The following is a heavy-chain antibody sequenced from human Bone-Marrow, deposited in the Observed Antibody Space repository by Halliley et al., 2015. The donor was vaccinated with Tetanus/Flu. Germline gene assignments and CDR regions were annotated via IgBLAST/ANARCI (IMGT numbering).Heavy chain of an antibody. V-gene: IGHV3-23*01. D-gene: IGHD3-10*01. J-gene: IGHJ4*02. CDR3: AKADYYGSGNYFDY. CDR1: GFTFSSYA. Sequence: AASGFTFSSYAMSWVRQAPGKGLEWVSAISGSGGNTYYADSVKGRVTISRDNSKNTVYLQMNSPRVEDTAMYYCAKADYYGSGNYFDYWGQGTLVTVSS. CDR2: ISGSGGNT.